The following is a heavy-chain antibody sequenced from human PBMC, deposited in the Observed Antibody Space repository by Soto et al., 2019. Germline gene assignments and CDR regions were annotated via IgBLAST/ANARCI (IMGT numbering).Heavy chain of an antibody. V-gene: IGHV3-30*18. D-gene: IGHD6-13*01. CDR2: ISYDGSNK. CDR1: GFTFSSCG. Sequence: PGGSLRLSCAASGFTFSSCGMHWVCQAPGKGLEWVAVISYDGSNKYYADSVKGRFTISRDNSKNTLYLQMNSLRAEDTAVYYCAKTLLEFWIAAAGIDYWGQGTLVTVSS. CDR3: AKTLLEFWIAAAGIDY. J-gene: IGHJ4*02.